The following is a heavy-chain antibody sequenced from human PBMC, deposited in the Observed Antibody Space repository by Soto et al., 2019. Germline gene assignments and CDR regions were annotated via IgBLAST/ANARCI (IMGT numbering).Heavy chain of an antibody. D-gene: IGHD3-3*01. CDR1: GYTFTSYG. CDR2: ISAYNGNT. Sequence: ASVKVSCKASGYTFTSYGISWVRQAPGQGLEWMGWISAYNGNTNYAQKLQGRVTMTTDTSTSTAYMELRSLRSDDTAVYYCARLYYDFWSGYWAPDYWGQGTLVTVSS. V-gene: IGHV1-18*01. J-gene: IGHJ4*02. CDR3: ARLYYDFWSGYWAPDY.